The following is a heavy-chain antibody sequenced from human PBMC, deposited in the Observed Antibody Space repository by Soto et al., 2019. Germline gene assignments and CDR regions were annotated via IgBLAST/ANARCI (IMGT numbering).Heavy chain of an antibody. Sequence: GGSLSLSCAASGFTFSSYGMHWVRQAPGKGLEWVAVISYDGSNKYYEDSVKGRFTISRNDSKNTQYLQKNSLRTEDTAVFYYSKDAGLGARLYYYGMDVWGQGTTVTVYS. D-gene: IGHD1-26*01. CDR2: ISYDGSNK. CDR1: GFTFSSYG. V-gene: IGHV3-30*18. J-gene: IGHJ6*02. CDR3: SKDAGLGARLYYYGMDV.